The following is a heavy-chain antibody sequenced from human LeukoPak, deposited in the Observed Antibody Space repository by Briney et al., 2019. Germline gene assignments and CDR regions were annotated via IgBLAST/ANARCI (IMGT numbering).Heavy chain of an antibody. CDR1: GFTFRTYL. CDR3: ARWNYAFDI. V-gene: IGHV3-7*01. Sequence: LPGGSLRLSCTASGFTFRTYLMSWVRQAPGKGLDWVANIEHDGSEKYYVDSVKGRFTISRDNAKNSFYLQMNSLRAEDTAVYYCARWNYAFDIWGQGTTVTVAS. CDR2: IEHDGSEK. J-gene: IGHJ3*02. D-gene: IGHD1-7*01.